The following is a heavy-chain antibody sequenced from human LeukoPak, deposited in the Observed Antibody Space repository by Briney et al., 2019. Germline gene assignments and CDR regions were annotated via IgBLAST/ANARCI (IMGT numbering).Heavy chain of an antibody. CDR1: GFTFSSYA. CDR2: ISYDGSNK. D-gene: IGHD2-15*01. V-gene: IGHV3-30-3*01. J-gene: IGHJ4*02. Sequence: PGGSLRLSCAASGFTFSSYAMHWVRQAPGKGLEWVAVISYDGSNKYYADSVKGRFTISRDNSKNTQYLQMNSLRAEDTAVYYCARDRRRYCSGGSCWGGGDYWGQGTLVTVSS. CDR3: ARDRRRYCSGGSCWGGGDY.